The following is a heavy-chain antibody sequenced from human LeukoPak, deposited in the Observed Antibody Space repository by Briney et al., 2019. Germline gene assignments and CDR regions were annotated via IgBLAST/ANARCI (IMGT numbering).Heavy chain of an antibody. J-gene: IGHJ4*02. V-gene: IGHV4-38-2*01. CDR3: ARVWESSGWYSFYR. Sequence: PSETLSLTCAVSGYSISSGYYWGWIRQPPGKGLEWIGSIYHSGSTYYNPSLKSRVTISVDTSKNQFSLKLSSVTAADTAVYYCARVWESSGWYSFYRWGEGTLVTVSS. CDR2: IYHSGST. CDR1: GYSISSGYY. D-gene: IGHD6-19*01.